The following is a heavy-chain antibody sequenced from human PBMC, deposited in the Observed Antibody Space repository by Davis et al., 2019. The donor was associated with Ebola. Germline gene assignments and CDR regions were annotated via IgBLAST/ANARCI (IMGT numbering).Heavy chain of an antibody. CDR3: ARSPITISGVLVPLYWFFDL. V-gene: IGHV4-39*07. CDR2: IYYSGST. Sequence: SETLSLTCTVFGGSISSSSYYWGWIRQPPGKGLEWIGSIYYSGSTYYNPSLKSRVTISQDTSKNHFSLKLSSVTAADTAVYFCARSPITISGVLVPLYWFFDLWGRGTLVTVSS. CDR1: GGSISSSSYY. D-gene: IGHD3-3*01. J-gene: IGHJ2*01.